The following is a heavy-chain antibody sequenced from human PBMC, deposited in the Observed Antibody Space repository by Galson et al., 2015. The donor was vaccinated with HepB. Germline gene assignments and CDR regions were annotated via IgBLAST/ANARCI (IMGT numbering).Heavy chain of an antibody. V-gene: IGHV3-30*18. D-gene: IGHD5-18*01. CDR2: ISYDGSNK. CDR3: AKDAQEDTAMAYFDY. J-gene: IGHJ4*02. CDR1: GFTFSSYG. Sequence: SLRLSCAASGFTFSSYGMHWVRQAPGKGLEWVAVISYDGSNKYYADSVKGRFTISRDNSKNTLYLQMNSLRAEDTAVYYCAKDAQEDTAMAYFDYWGQGTLVTVSS.